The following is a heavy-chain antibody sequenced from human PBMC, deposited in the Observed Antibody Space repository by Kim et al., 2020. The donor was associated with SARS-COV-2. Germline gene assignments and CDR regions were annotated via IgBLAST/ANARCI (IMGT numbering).Heavy chain of an antibody. Sequence: SETLSLTCAVYGGSFSGYYWSWIRQPPGKGLEWIGEINHSGSTNYNPSLKSRVTISVDTSKNQFSLKLSSVTAADTAVYYCASGPSKYSSSSWFDYWGQGTLVTVSS. J-gene: IGHJ4*02. D-gene: IGHD6-6*01. CDR3: ASGPSKYSSSSWFDY. CDR2: INHSGST. V-gene: IGHV4-34*01. CDR1: GGSFSGYY.